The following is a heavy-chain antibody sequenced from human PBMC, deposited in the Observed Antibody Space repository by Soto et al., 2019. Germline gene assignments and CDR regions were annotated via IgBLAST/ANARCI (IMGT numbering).Heavy chain of an antibody. V-gene: IGHV1-69*02. CDR1: GGTFSSYT. J-gene: IGHJ3*02. CDR2: IIPILGIA. D-gene: IGHD3-22*01. Sequence: QVQLVQSGAEVKKPGSSVKVSCKASGGTFSSYTISWVRQAPGQGLEWMGRIIPILGIANYAQKFQGRVTLTADKSTRTAYRELSRLRSVDTAVYYCARGVYYYDSTTIGGAFYIWGQGTMVTVSS. CDR3: ARGVYYYDSTTIGGAFYI.